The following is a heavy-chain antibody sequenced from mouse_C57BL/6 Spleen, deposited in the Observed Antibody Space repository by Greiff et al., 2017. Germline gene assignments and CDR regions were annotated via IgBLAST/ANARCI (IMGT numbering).Heavy chain of an antibody. J-gene: IGHJ1*03. CDR2: INPSNGGT. CDR1: GYTFTSYW. D-gene: IGHD1-1*01. Sequence: QVQLQQPGTELVKPGASVKLSCKASGYTFTSYWMHWVKQRPGPGLEWIGNINPSNGGTNYNEQFKSKATLTVDKSSSPAYMQLSSLTSEDSAVYYCATDYYGGYFDVWGTGTTVTVSS. CDR3: ATDYYGGYFDV. V-gene: IGHV1-53*01.